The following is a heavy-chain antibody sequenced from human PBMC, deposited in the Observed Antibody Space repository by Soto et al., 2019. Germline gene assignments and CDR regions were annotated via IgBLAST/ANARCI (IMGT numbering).Heavy chain of an antibody. CDR1: GGSISSYY. CDR2: IYYSGST. J-gene: IGHJ5*02. D-gene: IGHD6-25*01. CDR3: AGQTFTIAAASYGRSNWFDP. V-gene: IGHV4-59*04. Sequence: SETLSLTCTVSGGSISSYYWSWIRQPPGKGLGWIGYIYYSGSTYYPPSLKSRHTMSIDTSKNEFSLRLNSVTAADTAVYYCAGQTFTIAAASYGRSNWFDPWGPGTLVTVSS.